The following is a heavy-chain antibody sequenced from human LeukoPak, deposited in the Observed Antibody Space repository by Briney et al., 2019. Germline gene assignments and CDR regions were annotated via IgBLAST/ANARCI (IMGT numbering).Heavy chain of an antibody. V-gene: IGHV3-23*01. CDR2: ISGSAFST. J-gene: IGHJ6*02. CDR3: AKDRYGGSVYNGMDV. Sequence: GGSLRLSCAASVFTFSDSAMSWVRQAPGKGLEWVSAISGSAFSTYYADSVKGRFTISRDNSKNTLFLQMNSLRAEDTAVYFCAKDRYGGSVYNGMDVWGQGTTVTVSS. CDR1: VFTFSDSA. D-gene: IGHD1-26*01.